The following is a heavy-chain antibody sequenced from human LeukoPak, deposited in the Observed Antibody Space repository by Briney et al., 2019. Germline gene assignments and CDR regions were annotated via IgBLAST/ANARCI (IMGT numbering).Heavy chain of an antibody. D-gene: IGHD2/OR15-2a*01. Sequence: GGSLRLSCAASGFTFSSYAMHWVRQAPGKGLEWVAVISYDGSNKYYADSVKGRFTISRGNSKNTLYLQMNSLRAEDTAVYYCARDPIGYYYGMDVWGQGTTVTVSS. CDR3: ARDPIGYYYGMDV. CDR1: GFTFSSYA. CDR2: ISYDGSNK. J-gene: IGHJ6*02. V-gene: IGHV3-30-3*01.